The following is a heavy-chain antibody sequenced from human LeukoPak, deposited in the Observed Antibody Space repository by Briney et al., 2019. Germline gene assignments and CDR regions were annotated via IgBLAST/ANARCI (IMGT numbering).Heavy chain of an antibody. CDR2: IYYSGST. D-gene: IGHD4-23*01. V-gene: IGHV4-39*07. J-gene: IGHJ5*02. Sequence: SETLSLTCTVSGGSINSNGYYWAWIRQAPGKGLEWIGSIYYSGSTYYNPSLKSRVTISVDTSKNQFSLKLSSVTATDTAVYYCARVFGGPVSRRFDPWGQGTLVTVSS. CDR1: GGSINSNGYY. CDR3: ARVFGGPVSRRFDP.